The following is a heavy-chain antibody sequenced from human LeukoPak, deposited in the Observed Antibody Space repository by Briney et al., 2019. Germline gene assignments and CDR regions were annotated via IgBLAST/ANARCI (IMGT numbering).Heavy chain of an antibody. Sequence: GGSLRLSCGASGLTVSSYGMSWVRQAPGKGLEWVAIIWYDGSNKYYADSVRGRFTISRDNSKNTLYLQMNSLRAEDTAMYYCARDLEIGSSSYYFDYWGEGTLVTVSS. D-gene: IGHD1-1*01. CDR3: ARDLEIGSSSYYFDY. CDR1: GLTVSSYG. J-gene: IGHJ4*02. CDR2: IWYDGSNK. V-gene: IGHV3-33*08.